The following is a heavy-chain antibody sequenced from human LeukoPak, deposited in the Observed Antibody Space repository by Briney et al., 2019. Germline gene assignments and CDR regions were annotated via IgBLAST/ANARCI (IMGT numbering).Heavy chain of an antibody. V-gene: IGHV1-2*04. CDR2: INPNSGGT. CDR1: GYTFTGYY. CDR3: ARGAKERSSWYLGFDP. D-gene: IGHD6-13*01. Sequence: ASVKVSCKASGYTFTGYYMHWVRQAPGQGLEWMGWINPNSGGTNYAQKFQGWVTMTRDTSISTAYMELSRLRSDDTAVYYCARGAKERSSWYLGFDPWGQGTLVTVSS. J-gene: IGHJ5*02.